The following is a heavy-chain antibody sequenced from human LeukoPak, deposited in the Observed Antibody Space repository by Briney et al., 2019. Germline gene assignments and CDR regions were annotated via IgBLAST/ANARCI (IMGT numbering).Heavy chain of an antibody. CDR2: IIPIFGTA. V-gene: IGHV1-69*13. J-gene: IGHJ6*02. CDR3: ATGAAIRSYYYGMDV. CDR1: GGTFSSYA. D-gene: IGHD2-21*01. Sequence: SVKVSCKASGGTFSSYAISWVRQAPGQGLEWMGGIIPIFGTANYAQKFQGRVTIAADESTSTAYMELSSLRSEDTAVYYCATGAAIRSYYYGMDVWGQGTTVTVSS.